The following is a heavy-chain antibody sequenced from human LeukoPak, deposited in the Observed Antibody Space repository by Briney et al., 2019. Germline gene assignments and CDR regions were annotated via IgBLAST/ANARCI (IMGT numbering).Heavy chain of an antibody. Sequence: GGSLRLSCAASGFTFSDYYMSWIRQAPGKGLEWVSFISSTGSTIYYADSVKGRFTISRDNAKNSVNLQMNSLRAEDTAVYYCARGPGYCSGGSCPGRAFDIWGQGTVVTVSS. V-gene: IGHV3-11*01. CDR1: GFTFSDYY. CDR2: ISSTGSTI. J-gene: IGHJ3*02. CDR3: ARGPGYCSGGSCPGRAFDI. D-gene: IGHD2-15*01.